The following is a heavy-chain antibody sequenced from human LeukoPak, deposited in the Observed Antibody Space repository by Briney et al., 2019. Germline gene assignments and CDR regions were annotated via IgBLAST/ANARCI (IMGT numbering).Heavy chain of an antibody. V-gene: IGHV4-39*07. Sequence: SETLSLTCAVSGGSISSGDYSWSWIRQPPGKGLEWIGSIYYSGSTYYNPSLKSRVTISVDTSNNQFSLKLSSVTAADTAVYYCARDPTGGYHFGYWGQGTLVTVSS. CDR2: IYYSGST. J-gene: IGHJ4*02. CDR1: GGSISSGDYS. D-gene: IGHD1-1*01. CDR3: ARDPTGGYHFGY.